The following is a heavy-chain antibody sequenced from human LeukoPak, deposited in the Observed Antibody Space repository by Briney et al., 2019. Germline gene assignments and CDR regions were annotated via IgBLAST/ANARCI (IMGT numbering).Heavy chain of an antibody. CDR1: GFTFSDYY. J-gene: IGHJ4*02. D-gene: IGHD3-10*01. Sequence: GGSLRLSCAASGFTFSDYYMSWIRQAPGKGLEWVSYISSSGSTIYYADSVKGRFTISRDNSKNTLYLQMNSLRAEDTAVYYCARVLKEGGGDYYGSGSDYWGQGTLVTVSS. CDR2: ISSSGSTI. V-gene: IGHV3-11*04. CDR3: ARVLKEGGGDYYGSGSDY.